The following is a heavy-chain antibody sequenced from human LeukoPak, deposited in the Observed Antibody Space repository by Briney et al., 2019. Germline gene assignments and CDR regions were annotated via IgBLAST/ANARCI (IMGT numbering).Heavy chain of an antibody. CDR2: INSDGSST. J-gene: IGHJ4*02. Sequence: PGGSLRLSCAASGFTFSSYWMHWVRQAPGKGLVWVSRINSDGSSTSYADSVKGRFTISRDNAKNTLYLQMNSLRAEDTAVYYCARVIRDYYDSSGFNFDYWGQGTPVTVSS. D-gene: IGHD3-22*01. CDR3: ARVIRDYYDSSGFNFDY. CDR1: GFTFSSYW. V-gene: IGHV3-74*01.